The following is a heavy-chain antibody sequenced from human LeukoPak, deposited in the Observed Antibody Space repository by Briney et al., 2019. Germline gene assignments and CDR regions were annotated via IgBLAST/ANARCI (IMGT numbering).Heavy chain of an antibody. CDR2: IYNGGST. CDR1: GASVSSYF. D-gene: IGHD2-2*02. J-gene: IGHJ4*02. V-gene: IGHV4-4*07. CDR3: AKSISLDFEY. Sequence: SETLSLTCTVSGASVSSYFWNSIRQPAGKGLEWIGRIYNGGSTNYNPSLESRVTISLDRSKNQFSLKLTSVTAADTAAYYCAKSISLDFEYWGQGILVTVSA.